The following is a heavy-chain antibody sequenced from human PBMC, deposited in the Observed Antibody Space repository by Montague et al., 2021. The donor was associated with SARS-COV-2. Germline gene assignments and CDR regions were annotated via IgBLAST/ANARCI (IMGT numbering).Heavy chain of an antibody. Sequence: SETLSLTCTVSGGSINNSYWSWIRQPPGKGLEWIGYIYYRGSTNYNPSLGTRVIISVDPSKNQFSLKLSSVTAADTAVYYCVYRDYYYYCVLDVWGQGTTVTVSS. J-gene: IGHJ6*02. CDR2: IYYRGST. CDR1: GGSINNSY. CDR3: VYRDYYYYCVLDV. V-gene: IGHV4-59*12. D-gene: IGHD5-12*01.